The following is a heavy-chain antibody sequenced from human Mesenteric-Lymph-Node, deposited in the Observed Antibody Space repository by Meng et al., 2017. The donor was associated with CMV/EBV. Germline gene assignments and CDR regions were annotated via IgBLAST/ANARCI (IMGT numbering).Heavy chain of an antibody. CDR2: ISYDGNNK. V-gene: IGHV3-30-3*01. D-gene: IGHD6-19*01. CDR1: GFTFSSYA. J-gene: IGHJ5*02. Sequence: AGSGFTFSSYAMHWVRQAPGKGLEWVAVISYDGNNKDYTDSVKGRWTISRDNSKNTLYLQMNSLRAEDTAVYYCAKYSSGWGSGFDPWGQGTLVTVSS. CDR3: AKYSSGWGSGFDP.